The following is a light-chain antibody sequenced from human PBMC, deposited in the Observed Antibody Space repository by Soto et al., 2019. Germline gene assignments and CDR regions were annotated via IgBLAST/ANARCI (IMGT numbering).Light chain of an antibody. CDR3: QQYNSYPWT. CDR2: DAS. Sequence: DIQMTQTPSTLSASVGDRVTINCRASQNVNDYLAWYQQKPGKSPKVLIYDASTLESGVPSRFSGSGSGAEFTLTINTLQPADFATYYCQQYNSYPWTFGQGTRV. V-gene: IGKV1-5*01. J-gene: IGKJ1*01. CDR1: QNVNDY.